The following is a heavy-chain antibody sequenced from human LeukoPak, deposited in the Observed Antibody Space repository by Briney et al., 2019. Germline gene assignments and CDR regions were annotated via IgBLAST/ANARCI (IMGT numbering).Heavy chain of an antibody. Sequence: SETLSLTCTVSGGSLGGYYWYWIRQPAGKGLEWIGRIYSSGSTNYAPSLKSRVTMSIDTSKKHLSLKLNTVTAADTAVYYCARGDNVVPAAISGHRAPNIFDYWGQGTLVTVSS. CDR2: IYSSGST. CDR3: ARGDNVVPAAISGHRAPNIFDY. D-gene: IGHD2-2*02. V-gene: IGHV4-4*07. J-gene: IGHJ4*02. CDR1: GGSLGGYY.